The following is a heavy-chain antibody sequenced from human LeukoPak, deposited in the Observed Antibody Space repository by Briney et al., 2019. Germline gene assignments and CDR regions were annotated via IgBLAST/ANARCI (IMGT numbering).Heavy chain of an antibody. V-gene: IGHV3-23*01. CDR2: ISNNGGYT. J-gene: IGHJ4*02. Sequence: PGGSLRLSCAASGFTFSSSAMSWVRQAPGKGLEWVSAISNNGGYTYYADSVQGRFTISRDNSKSTLCLQMNSLRAEDTAVYYCARRDDHNGRDYWGQGTLVTVSS. D-gene: IGHD5-24*01. CDR1: GFTFSSSA. CDR3: ARRDDHNGRDY.